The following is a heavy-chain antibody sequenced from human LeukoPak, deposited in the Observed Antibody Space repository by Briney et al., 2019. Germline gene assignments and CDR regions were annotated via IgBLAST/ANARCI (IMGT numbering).Heavy chain of an antibody. J-gene: IGHJ4*02. V-gene: IGHV1-2*02. CDR2: INPNSGGT. D-gene: IGHD2-2*02. CDR1: GYTFTGYY. Sequence: ASVKVSCKASGYTFTGYYIHWVRQAPGQGLEWMGWINPNSGGTNYEQKFQGRVTMTRDTSISTAYMELSRLRSDDTAVYYCARERVPDAIVPYWGQGTLVTVSS. CDR3: ARERVPDAIVPY.